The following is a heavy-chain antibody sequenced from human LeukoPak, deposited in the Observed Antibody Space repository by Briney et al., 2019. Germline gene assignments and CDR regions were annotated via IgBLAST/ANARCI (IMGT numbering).Heavy chain of an antibody. CDR2: ILPLVGRL. CDR3: VRSGYDYDWFDP. CDR1: GGTFSDYS. Sequence: SVKVSCKAPGGTFSDYSISWVRKAPGQGLEWMGRILPLVGRLHYAQKFQGRFTLTADKSTTTVYMELSSLRSEDTAVYYCVRSGYDYDWFDPWGQGTLVTVSS. D-gene: IGHD5-12*01. J-gene: IGHJ5*02. V-gene: IGHV1-69*02.